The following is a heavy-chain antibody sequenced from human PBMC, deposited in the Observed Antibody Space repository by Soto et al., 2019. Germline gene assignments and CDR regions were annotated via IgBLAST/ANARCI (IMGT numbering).Heavy chain of an antibody. Sequence: VASVKVSCKASGYTFTGYYMHWVRQAPGQGLEWMGWINPNSGGTNYAQKFQGRVTMTRDTSISTAYMELSRLRSDDTAVYYCARDQDFVPRTFDPWGQGTLVTVSS. CDR1: GYTFTGYY. V-gene: IGHV1-2*02. CDR2: INPNSGGT. CDR3: ARDQDFVPRTFDP. D-gene: IGHD2-15*01. J-gene: IGHJ5*02.